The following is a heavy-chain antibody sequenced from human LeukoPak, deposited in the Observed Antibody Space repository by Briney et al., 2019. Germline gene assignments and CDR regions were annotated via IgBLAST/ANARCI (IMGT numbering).Heavy chain of an antibody. CDR2: IKQDGSEK. Sequence: PGGSLRLSCAASGFTFSRYWMSWVRQAPGKGREWVANIKQDGSEKYYVDSVKGRFTISRDNAKNSLYLQMNSLRAEDTAVYYCARSGYCSGGSCYSHWYYYYMDVWGKGTTVTVSS. CDR3: ARSGYCSGGSCYSHWYYYYMDV. CDR1: GFTFSRYW. V-gene: IGHV3-7*01. D-gene: IGHD2-15*01. J-gene: IGHJ6*03.